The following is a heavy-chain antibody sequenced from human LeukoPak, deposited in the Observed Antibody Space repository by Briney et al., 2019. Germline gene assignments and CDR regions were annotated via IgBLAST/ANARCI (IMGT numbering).Heavy chain of an antibody. CDR2: ISATGVNT. D-gene: IGHD2-2*01. CDR3: ARGRLSGSSTSWFDP. V-gene: IGHV3-23*01. CDR1: GFGSKNYA. Sequence: PGGSLRLSCTPSGFGSKNYAMSWVRLAPGKGLEWVSIISATGVNTYYADSVKGRFTISRDNSKNSLYLQMNSLRAEDTAVYYCARGRLSGSSTSWFDPWGQGTLVTVSS. J-gene: IGHJ5*02.